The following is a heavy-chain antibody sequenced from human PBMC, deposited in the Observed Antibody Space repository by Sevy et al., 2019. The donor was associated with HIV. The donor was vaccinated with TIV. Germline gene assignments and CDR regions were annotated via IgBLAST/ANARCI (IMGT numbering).Heavy chain of an antibody. V-gene: IGHV3-30*18. CDR2: ISYDGSNK. D-gene: IGHD4-17*01. CDR3: EKDHCRGLRCPGGDYFDY. Sequence: GGSLRLSCAASGFTFSSYGMHWVRQAPGKGLEWVAVISYDGSNKYYADSVKGRFTISRENSKNTLYLQMNSLRAEDTAVYYCEKDHCRGLRCPGGDYFDYWGQGTLVTVSS. CDR1: GFTFSSYG. J-gene: IGHJ4*02.